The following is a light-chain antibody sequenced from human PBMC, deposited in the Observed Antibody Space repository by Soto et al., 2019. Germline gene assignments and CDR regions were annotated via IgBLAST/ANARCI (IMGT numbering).Light chain of an antibody. CDR2: AAS. CDR1: QGINNR. J-gene: IGKJ4*01. CDR3: QNYNSAPPAGA. V-gene: IGKV1-27*01. Sequence: DIQMTQSPSSLSASVGDRVTITCQASQGINNRLAWYQQKPGKVPKLLIYAASTLQSGVPSRFSGSGSGTDFTLTISSLQPEDVATYYCQNYNSAPPAGAFGGGTKVEIK.